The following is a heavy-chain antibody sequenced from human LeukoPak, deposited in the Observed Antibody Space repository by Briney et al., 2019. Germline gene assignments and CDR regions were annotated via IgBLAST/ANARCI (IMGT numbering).Heavy chain of an antibody. CDR3: VRRGYSYGS. D-gene: IGHD5-18*01. CDR1: GGSISSGGYY. J-gene: IGHJ4*02. Sequence: SETLSLTCTVSGGSISSGGYYWSWIRQPPGKGLEWVGYIYHSGSTYYNPSLKSRVTISVDRSKNQFSLKLSSVTAADTAVYYCVRRGYSYGSWGQGTLVTVSS. V-gene: IGHV4-30-2*01. CDR2: IYHSGST.